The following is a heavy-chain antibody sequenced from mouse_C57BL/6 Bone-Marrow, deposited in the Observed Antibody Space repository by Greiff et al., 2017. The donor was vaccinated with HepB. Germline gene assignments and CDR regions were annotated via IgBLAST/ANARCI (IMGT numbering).Heavy chain of an antibody. J-gene: IGHJ2*01. V-gene: IGHV5-12*01. D-gene: IGHD1-1*01. CDR2: ISNGGGST. CDR3: ARRAGYYGYFDY. Sequence: EVKLMESGGGLVQPGGSLKLSCAASGFTFSDYYMYWVRQTPEKRLEWVAYISNGGGSTYYPDTVKGRFTISRDNAKNTLYLQMGRLKSEDTAMYYCARRAGYYGYFDYWGQGTTLTVSS. CDR1: GFTFSDYY.